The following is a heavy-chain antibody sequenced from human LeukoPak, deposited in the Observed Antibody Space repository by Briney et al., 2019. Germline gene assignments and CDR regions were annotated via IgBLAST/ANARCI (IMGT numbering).Heavy chain of an antibody. V-gene: IGHV1-18*01. CDR3: SIGRGSYYFDY. Sequence: ASVKVSCKASGYTFTSYGISWVRQAPGQGLEWMGWISACNGNTNYAQKLQGRVTMTTDTSTSTAYMELSSLRSEDTAVYYCSIGRGSYYFDYWGQGTLVTVSS. CDR1: GYTFTSYG. CDR2: ISACNGNT. J-gene: IGHJ4*02. D-gene: IGHD5-12*01.